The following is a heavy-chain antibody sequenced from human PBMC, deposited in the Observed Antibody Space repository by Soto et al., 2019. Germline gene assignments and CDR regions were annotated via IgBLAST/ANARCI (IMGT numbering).Heavy chain of an antibody. CDR2: INHSGST. J-gene: IGHJ6*02. D-gene: IGHD3-10*01. V-gene: IGHV4-34*01. CDR3: ARVYYCSGCYGYYYYGIDF. CDR1: GGSFSGYY. Sequence: SETLSLTCAVYGGSFSGYYWSWIRQPPGKGLEWIGEINHSGSTNYNPSLKSRVTISVDTSKNQFSLKLSSVTAADTAVYYCARVYYCSGCYGYYYYGIDFSGQRSTVTVS.